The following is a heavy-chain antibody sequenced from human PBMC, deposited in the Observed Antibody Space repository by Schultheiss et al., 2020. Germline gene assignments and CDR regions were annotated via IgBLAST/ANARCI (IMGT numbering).Heavy chain of an antibody. Sequence: GGTCSNAGMSWVRQAPGKGLEWVGRIKSKTDGGTTDYAAPVKGRFTISRDNSKNTLFLQMNSLRAEDTAVYYCARRSPDWNDDDFWGQGTLVTVSS. CDR3: ARRSPDWNDDDF. CDR1: GGTCSNAG. D-gene: IGHD1-1*01. V-gene: IGHV3-15*01. J-gene: IGHJ4*02. CDR2: IKSKTDGGTT.